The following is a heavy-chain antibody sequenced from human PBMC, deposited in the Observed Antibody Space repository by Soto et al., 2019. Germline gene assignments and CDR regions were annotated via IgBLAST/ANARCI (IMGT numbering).Heavy chain of an antibody. D-gene: IGHD1-26*01. J-gene: IGHJ4*02. V-gene: IGHV3-30*18. CDR2: ISGDGNDK. CDR1: GFIFRNFG. Sequence: QVQLVESGGGVVQPGRSLRLSCAASGFIFRNFGMHWVRRAPGKGLEWVATISGDGNDKYYPDSMKGRFNISRDNFNNTLYLQLNSLRPEDTAVYNCVKGASTAHQPLDSWGQGVLVTVSS. CDR3: VKGASTAHQPLDS.